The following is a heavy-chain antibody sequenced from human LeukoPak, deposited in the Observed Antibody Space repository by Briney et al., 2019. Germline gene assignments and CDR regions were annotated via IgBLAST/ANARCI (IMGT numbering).Heavy chain of an antibody. J-gene: IGHJ3*02. CDR2: INPNSGGT. CDR3: AITGEYCSSTSCYAWAFLGNAFDI. D-gene: IGHD2-2*01. Sequence: ASVKVSCKASGYTFTGYYMHWVRQAPGQGLEWMGWINPNSGGTNYAQKFQGRVTMTRDTSISTAYMELSRLRSDDTAVYYCAITGEYCSSTSCYAWAFLGNAFDIWGQGTMATVSS. V-gene: IGHV1-2*02. CDR1: GYTFTGYY.